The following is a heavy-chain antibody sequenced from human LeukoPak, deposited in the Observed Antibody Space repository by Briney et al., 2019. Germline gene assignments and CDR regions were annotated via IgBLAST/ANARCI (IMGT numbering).Heavy chain of an antibody. Sequence: GASVKVSCKVSGYTLTELSMHWVRQAPGKGLEWMGGFDPEDGETIYAQKFQGRVTMTEDTSTDTAYMELRSLRSDDTAVYYCARDIRYDFWSGYPAPQHYYGMDVWGQGTTVTVSS. J-gene: IGHJ6*02. CDR2: FDPEDGET. D-gene: IGHD3-3*01. V-gene: IGHV1-24*01. CDR3: ARDIRYDFWSGYPAPQHYYGMDV. CDR1: GYTLTELS.